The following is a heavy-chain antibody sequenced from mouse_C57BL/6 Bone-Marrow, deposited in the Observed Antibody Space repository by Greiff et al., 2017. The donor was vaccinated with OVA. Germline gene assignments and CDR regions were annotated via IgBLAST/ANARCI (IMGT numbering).Heavy chain of an antibody. Sequence: QVQLQQPGAELVKPGASVKVSCKASGYTFTSYWMHWVKQRPGQGLEWIGRIHPSDSDTNSNQKFKGKATLTVDKSSSTAYMQLSSLTSEDSAVYYCAILGSTTWFAYWGQGTLVTVSA. V-gene: IGHV1-74*01. J-gene: IGHJ3*01. CDR2: IHPSDSDT. CDR1: GYTFTSYW. CDR3: AILGSTTWFAY.